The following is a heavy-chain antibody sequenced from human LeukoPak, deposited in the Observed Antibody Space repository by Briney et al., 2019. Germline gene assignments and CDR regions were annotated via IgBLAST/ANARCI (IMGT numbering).Heavy chain of an antibody. V-gene: IGHV3-53*01. J-gene: IGHJ3*02. D-gene: IGHD1-26*01. CDR2: IYSGGST. CDR1: GFTVSSNY. CDR3: ATQSSGNYGGAFDI. Sequence: AGGSLRLSCAASGFTVSSNYMSWVRQAPGKGLEWVSVIYSGGSTYYAGSVKGRFTISRDNSKNTLYLQMNSLRAEDTAVYYCATQSSGNYGGAFDIWGQGTMVTVSS.